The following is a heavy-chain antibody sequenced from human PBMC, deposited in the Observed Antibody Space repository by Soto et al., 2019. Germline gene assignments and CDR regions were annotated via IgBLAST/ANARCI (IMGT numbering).Heavy chain of an antibody. CDR1: GGSFSGYY. CDR2: INHSGST. V-gene: IGHV4-34*01. D-gene: IGHD3-22*01. J-gene: IGHJ6*02. CDR3: ARVRYYYDSSGYYYSYYGMDV. Sequence: SETLSLTCAVYGGSFSGYYWSWIRQPPGKGLEWIGEINHSGSTNYNPSLKSRVTISVDTSKNQFFLKLSSVTAADTAVYYCARVRYYYDSSGYYYSYYGMDVWGQGTTVTVSS.